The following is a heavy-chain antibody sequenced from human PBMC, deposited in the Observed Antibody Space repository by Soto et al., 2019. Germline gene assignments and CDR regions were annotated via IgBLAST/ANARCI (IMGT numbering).Heavy chain of an antibody. Sequence: GGSLRLSCAASGFTFSSYAMHWVRQAPGKGLEWVAVISYDGSNKYYADSVKGRFTISRDNSKNTLYLQMNSLRAEDTAVYYCAGGRFGSGSYLLNWFDPWGQGTLVTVSS. J-gene: IGHJ5*02. V-gene: IGHV3-30-3*01. D-gene: IGHD3-10*01. CDR2: ISYDGSNK. CDR1: GFTFSSYA. CDR3: AGGRFGSGSYLLNWFDP.